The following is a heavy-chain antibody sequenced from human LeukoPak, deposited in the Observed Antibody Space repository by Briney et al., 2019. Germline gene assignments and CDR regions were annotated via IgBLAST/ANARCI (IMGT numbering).Heavy chain of an antibody. CDR3: ARLSSGWYVIYY. V-gene: IGHV4-59*08. D-gene: IGHD6-19*01. J-gene: IGHJ4*02. CDR2: IYYSGST. CDR1: GGSISSYY. Sequence: MASETLSLTCTVSGGSISSYYWSWIRQPPGKGLEWIGYIYYSGSTNYNPSLKSRVTISVDTSKNQFSLKLSSVTAADTAVYYCARLSSGWYVIYYWGQGTLVTVSS.